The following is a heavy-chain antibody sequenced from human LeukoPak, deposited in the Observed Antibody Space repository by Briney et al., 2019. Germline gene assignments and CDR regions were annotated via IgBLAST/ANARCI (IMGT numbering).Heavy chain of an antibody. CDR1: GFTFSSYA. D-gene: IGHD3-10*01. Sequence: GGSLRLSCAASGFTFSSYAMHWVRQAPGKGLEWVAVISYDGSNEYYADSVKGRFTISRDNSKNTLYLQMNSLRAEDTAVYYCARDMTRVWFGSDAFDTWGQGTMVTVSS. CDR3: ARDMTRVWFGSDAFDT. J-gene: IGHJ3*02. CDR2: ISYDGSNE. V-gene: IGHV3-30-3*01.